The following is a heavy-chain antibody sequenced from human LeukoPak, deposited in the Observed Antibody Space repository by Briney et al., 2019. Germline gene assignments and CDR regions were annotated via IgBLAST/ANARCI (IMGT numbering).Heavy chain of an antibody. Sequence: PSETLSLTCTVSGGSISSYYWSWIRQPPGKGLERIGYIYYSGNTNCNPSLESRVTISVDTSKNQFSLKLSSVTAADTAVYYCARVGSHCFDCWGQGTLVTVSS. CDR2: IYYSGNT. J-gene: IGHJ4*02. CDR3: ARVGSHCFDC. D-gene: IGHD6-13*01. V-gene: IGHV4-59*01. CDR1: GGSISSYY.